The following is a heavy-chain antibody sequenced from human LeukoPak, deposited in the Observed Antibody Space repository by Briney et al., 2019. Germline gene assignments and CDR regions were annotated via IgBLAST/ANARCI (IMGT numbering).Heavy chain of an antibody. D-gene: IGHD5-12*01. CDR3: ARGGGGYERYYYYYYGMDV. CDR1: GYTFTSYG. J-gene: IGHJ6*02. V-gene: IGHV1-18*01. Sequence: ASVKVSCKASGYTFTSYGISWVRQAPGQGLEWMGWISAYNGNTNYAQKLQGRVTMTTDTSTSTACMELRSLRSDDTAVYYCARGGGGYERYYYYYYGMDVWGQGTTVTVSS. CDR2: ISAYNGNT.